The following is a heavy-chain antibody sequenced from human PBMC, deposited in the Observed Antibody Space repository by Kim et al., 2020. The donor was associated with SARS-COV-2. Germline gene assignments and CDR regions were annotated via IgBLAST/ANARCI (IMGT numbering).Heavy chain of an antibody. V-gene: IGHV5-51*01. D-gene: IGHD2-8*02. CDR2: VSPADSIT. Sequence: GESLKISCEGSGYSFTDFWIAWVRHMPGKGLEWMGIVSPADSITKYSPSFQGQVTISADKSISTAFLQWSSLKASDTATYYCARCHYYQSGGNYWANSFD. J-gene: IGHJ3*01. CDR1: GYSFTDFW. CDR3: ARCHYYQSGGNYWANSFD.